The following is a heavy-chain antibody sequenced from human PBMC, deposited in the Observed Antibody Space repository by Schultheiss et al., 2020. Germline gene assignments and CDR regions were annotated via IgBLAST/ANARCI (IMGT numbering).Heavy chain of an antibody. D-gene: IGHD5-18*01. CDR3: ARDQKAMVKSSGSLDY. J-gene: IGHJ4*02. CDR1: GFTFSSYA. Sequence: GGSLRLSCAASGFTFSSYAMHWVRQAPGKGLEWVAVISYDGSNKYYADSVKGRFTISRDNSKNTLYLQMNSLRAEDTAVYYCARDQKAMVKSSGSLDYWGQGTLVTVSS. V-gene: IGHV3-30-3*01. CDR2: ISYDGSNK.